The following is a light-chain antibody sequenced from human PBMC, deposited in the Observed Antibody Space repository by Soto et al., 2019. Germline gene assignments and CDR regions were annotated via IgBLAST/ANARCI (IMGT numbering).Light chain of an antibody. Sequence: EIVLTQSPGTLSLSPGERGTLSCRASQTVSSNFLAWYQQKPGQAPRLLIFDASNRATGIPDRFSGSGSGTDSTLTISRLEPEDFAVYYCQQYGSSGTFGQGTKVDIK. CDR1: QTVSSNF. V-gene: IGKV3-20*01. J-gene: IGKJ1*01. CDR3: QQYGSSGT. CDR2: DAS.